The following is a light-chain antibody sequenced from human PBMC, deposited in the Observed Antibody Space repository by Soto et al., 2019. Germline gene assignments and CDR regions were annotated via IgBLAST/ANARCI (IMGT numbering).Light chain of an antibody. CDR2: GAS. CDR3: QQYNNWPL. CDR1: QSVSSN. V-gene: IGKV3D-15*01. Sequence: EVVLTQSPGTLCLSPGERATLSCRASQSVSSNLAWYQQKPGQAPRLLIYGASTRATGIPARFSGSGSGTEFTLTISSLQSEDFAVYYCQQYNNWPLFGPGTKVDI. J-gene: IGKJ3*01.